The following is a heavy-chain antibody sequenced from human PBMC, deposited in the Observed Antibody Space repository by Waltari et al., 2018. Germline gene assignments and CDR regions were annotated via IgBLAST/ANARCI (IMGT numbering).Heavy chain of an antibody. CDR2: IYHSGST. V-gene: IGHV4-38-2*01. D-gene: IGHD3-10*01. Sequence: QVQLQESGPGLVKPSETLSLTCAVSGYSISSGYYWGWIRQPPGKGLEWIGSIYHSGSTNYNPSLKSRVTISVDTSKNQFSLKLSSVTAADTAVYYCACFERFGELAFDYWGQGTLVTVSS. CDR3: ACFERFGELAFDY. J-gene: IGHJ4*02. CDR1: GYSISSGYY.